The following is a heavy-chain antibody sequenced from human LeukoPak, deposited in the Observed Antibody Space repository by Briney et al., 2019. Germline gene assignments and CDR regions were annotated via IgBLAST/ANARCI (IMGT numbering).Heavy chain of an antibody. CDR1: SDSIYSSNYY. D-gene: IGHD2-21*02. CDR2: IYYNGST. J-gene: IGHJ4*02. CDR3: ARAAYCGGDCYLFDY. V-gene: IGHV4-39*01. Sequence: SETLSLTCTVSSDSIYSSNYYWGWIRQPPGKGREWIGSIYYNGSTYYNSSLKSRVTISVDTSKNQFSLKLSSLTAADTAVYYCARAAYCGGDCYLFDYWGQGTLVTVFS.